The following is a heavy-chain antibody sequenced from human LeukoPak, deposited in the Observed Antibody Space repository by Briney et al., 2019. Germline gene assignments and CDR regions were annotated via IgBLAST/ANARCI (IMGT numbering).Heavy chain of an antibody. D-gene: IGHD6-13*01. Sequence: PSATLSLTCTFSGASFRGNNNYWGWIRQAPGKGLEWIGTIHYAVNTYYNPSLKSRVTISVDTSKSHFSLHLNSVTAANTAVYYCARQASPIIAPAAGGGSWLYFWGQGSLVTVS. CDR2: IHYAVNT. CDR3: ARQASPIIAPAAGGGSWLYF. CDR1: GASFRGNNNY. J-gene: IGHJ4*02. V-gene: IGHV4-39*01.